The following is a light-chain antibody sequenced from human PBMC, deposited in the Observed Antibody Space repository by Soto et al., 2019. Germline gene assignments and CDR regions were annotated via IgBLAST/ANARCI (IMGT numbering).Light chain of an antibody. CDR3: QQYASSTGT. CDR1: QSVSSSY. V-gene: IGKV3-20*01. CDR2: GAS. J-gene: IGKJ1*01. Sequence: EIVLTQSPGTLSLSPGEGATLSCRASQSVSSSYLAWYQQKPDQAPRLLIYGASSRATGIPDRFSGSGSGTDFTLTISRLEPEDFAVYYCQQYASSTGTFGQGTKVEIK.